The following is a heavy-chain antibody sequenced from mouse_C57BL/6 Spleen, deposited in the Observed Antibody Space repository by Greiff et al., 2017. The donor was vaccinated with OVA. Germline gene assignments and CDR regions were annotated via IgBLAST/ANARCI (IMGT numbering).Heavy chain of an antibody. CDR3: AVLLRYFDY. Sequence: VQLQQPGAELVRPGTSVKLSCTASGYTFTSYWMHWVKQRPGQGLEWIGVIDPSDSYTNYNQKFKGKATVTVDTSSSTAYMQLSSLTSEDSAVYYCAVLLRYFDYWGQGTTLTVSS. CDR1: GYTFTSYW. D-gene: IGHD1-1*01. V-gene: IGHV1-59*01. CDR2: IDPSDSYT. J-gene: IGHJ2*01.